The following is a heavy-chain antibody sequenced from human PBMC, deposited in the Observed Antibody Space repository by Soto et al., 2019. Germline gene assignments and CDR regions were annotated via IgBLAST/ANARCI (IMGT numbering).Heavy chain of an antibody. CDR2: INPKSGGT. J-gene: IGHJ6*02. CDR1: GYSFTDYH. D-gene: IGHD2-8*01. V-gene: IGHV1-2*04. CDR3: ARGHSTDCSITVCAFFCNHDMDG. Sequence: ASVKVSCPASGYSFTDYHIHWVRQAPGQGLEWLGRINPKSGGTSTAQKFQGWVTMTTDTSISTASMELTRLTSDDTAIYYCARGHSTDCSITVCAFFCNHDMDGWGQGTSVTVSS.